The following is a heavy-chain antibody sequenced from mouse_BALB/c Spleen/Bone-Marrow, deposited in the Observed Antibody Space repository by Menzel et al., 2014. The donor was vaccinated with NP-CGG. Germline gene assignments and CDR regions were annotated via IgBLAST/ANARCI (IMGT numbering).Heavy chain of an antibody. CDR2: IDPANGNT. Sequence: VQMQELGAELVKPGAAVKLASTASGFNIKNSYMFWVKQRPEQGLEWIGRIDPANGNTKYDPKFQGKATITADTSSNTAYLQLSSLTSEDTAVYYCARWEYYAMDYWGQGASVTVSS. V-gene: IGHV14-3*02. D-gene: IGHD4-1*01. CDR3: ARWEYYAMDY. CDR1: GFNIKNSY. J-gene: IGHJ4*01.